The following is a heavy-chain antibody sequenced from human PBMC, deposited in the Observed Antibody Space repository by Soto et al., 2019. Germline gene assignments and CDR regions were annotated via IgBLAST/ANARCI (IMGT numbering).Heavy chain of an antibody. CDR2: ISYGGST. D-gene: IGHD3-10*01. V-gene: IGHV4-31*03. CDR3: SRGILV. CDR1: GGSINSGGYC. Sequence: QVQLQESGPGLVKPSQTLSLTCTVSGGSINSGGYCWSWIRQHPGKGLDWIGCISYGGSTSYNPSLKRRVTISVDWSKNQFSLNLSSGTAADTAVYYCSRGILVWGQGALITVSS. J-gene: IGHJ1*01.